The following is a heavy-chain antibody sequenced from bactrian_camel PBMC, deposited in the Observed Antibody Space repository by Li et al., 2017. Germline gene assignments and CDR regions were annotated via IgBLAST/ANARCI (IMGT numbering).Heavy chain of an antibody. CDR3: VKDGEDGGWYFGY. CDR2: VTKGGETT. J-gene: IGHJ6*01. CDR1: GATTNNYY. V-gene: IGHV3S1*01. Sequence: HVQLVESGGGSVQIGGSLRLSCAFSGATTNNYYMTWIRQAPGKGLEWVSSVTKGGETTYYSDSVKGRFTISRDDGKKTLYLQMNSLNSEDTAVYYCVKDGEDGGWYFGYWGQGTQVTVS. D-gene: IGHD5*01.